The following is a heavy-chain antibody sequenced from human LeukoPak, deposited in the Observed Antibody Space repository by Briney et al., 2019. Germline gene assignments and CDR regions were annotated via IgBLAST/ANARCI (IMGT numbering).Heavy chain of an antibody. D-gene: IGHD3-3*01. Sequence: ASVKISCKASGYSFTSYGISWVRQAPGQGLEWMGWINPNSGGTNYAQKFQGRVTMTRDTSISTAYMELSRLRSDDTAVYYCARDPTKSVLRFLEWPYFDYWGQGTLVTVSS. CDR1: GYSFTSYG. CDR2: INPNSGGT. V-gene: IGHV1-2*02. J-gene: IGHJ4*02. CDR3: ARDPTKSVLRFLEWPYFDY.